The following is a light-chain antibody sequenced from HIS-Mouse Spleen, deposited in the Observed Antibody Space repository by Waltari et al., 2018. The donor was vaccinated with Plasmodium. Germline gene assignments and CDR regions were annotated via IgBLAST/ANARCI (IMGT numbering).Light chain of an antibody. V-gene: IGKV3-15*01. CDR1: QSVSSN. Sequence: EIVMTQSPATLSVSPGERATLSCRASQSVSSNLAWYQQKPGQAPRPLIYGASTRATGIPARFSGSESGTEFTLTISSLQSEDFAVYYCQKYNNWSFTFGPGTKVDIK. CDR2: GAS. J-gene: IGKJ3*01. CDR3: QKYNNWSFT.